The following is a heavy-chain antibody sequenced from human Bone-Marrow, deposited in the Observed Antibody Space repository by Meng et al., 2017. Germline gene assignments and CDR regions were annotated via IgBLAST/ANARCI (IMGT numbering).Heavy chain of an antibody. V-gene: IGHV4-34*01. CDR2: INNSGST. J-gene: IGHJ4*02. D-gene: IGHD5-18*01. Sequence: GEGLLKPAENLSLTGAVYVGSFSGYYWSLIRQPPGKGMEWIGEINNSGSTNYNPTLKRRVTISVDTSKNQFSLKLSSVTAADTAVYYCARGRKSTAGWIQLWKLAYWGQGTLVTVSS. CDR3: ARGRKSTAGWIQLWKLAY. CDR1: VGSFSGYY.